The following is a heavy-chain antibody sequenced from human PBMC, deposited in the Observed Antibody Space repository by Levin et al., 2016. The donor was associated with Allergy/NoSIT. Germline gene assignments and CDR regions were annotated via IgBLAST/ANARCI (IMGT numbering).Heavy chain of an antibody. Sequence: GGSLRLSCAASGFTFSSYGMHWVRQAPGKGLEWVAVISYDGSNKYYADSVKGRFTISRDNSKNTLYLQMNSLRAEDTAVYYCAKDLEGNGHYDSSGETAWGQGTLVTVSS. CDR3: AKDLEGNGHYDSSGETA. V-gene: IGHV3-30*18. D-gene: IGHD3-22*01. CDR1: GFTFSSYG. J-gene: IGHJ5*02. CDR2: ISYDGSNK.